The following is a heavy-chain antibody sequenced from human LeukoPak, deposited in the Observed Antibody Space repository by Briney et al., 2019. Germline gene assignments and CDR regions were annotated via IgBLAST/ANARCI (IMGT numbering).Heavy chain of an antibody. CDR3: ARRPIDSPGNWDIFWYFDY. CDR1: GYTFTGYY. J-gene: IGHJ4*02. Sequence: GASVKVSCKASGYTFTGYYMHWVRQAPGQGLEWMGWINPNSGGTNYAQKFQGRVTMTRDTSISTAYMELSRLRSDDTAVYYCARRPIDSPGNWDIFWYFDYWGQGTLVTVSS. V-gene: IGHV1-2*02. CDR2: INPNSGGT. D-gene: IGHD1/OR15-1a*01.